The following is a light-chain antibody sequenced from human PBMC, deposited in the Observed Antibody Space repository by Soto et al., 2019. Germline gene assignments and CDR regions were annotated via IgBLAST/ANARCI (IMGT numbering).Light chain of an antibody. CDR1: QGIRSE. Sequence: IQMTQSPSSLSASVGDRVTITCRASQGIRSELGWYQQKPGKAPKLLIYKASRLERGVPSRFSGSESGTEFTLTITSLQADDFATYYCQQYDKYWTFGQGTKVEIK. J-gene: IGKJ1*01. CDR2: KAS. CDR3: QQYDKYWT. V-gene: IGKV1-5*03.